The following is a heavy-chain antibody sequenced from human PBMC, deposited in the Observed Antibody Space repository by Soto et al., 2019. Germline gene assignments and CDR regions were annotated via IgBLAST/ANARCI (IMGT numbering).Heavy chain of an antibody. CDR1: GFSFSTFT. CDR2: ISTSSTYI. CDR3: ARDTGAYNRNDGLIDV. D-gene: IGHD1-20*01. V-gene: IGHV3-21*02. Sequence: EVQLVESGGGLVKPGGSLRLSCAASGFSFSTFTMNWVRQAPGKGLEWVSAISTSSTYIYYADSVTGRFTISRVNAKKAVYLQTQSLRAKDTSVYYSARDTGAYNRNDGLIDVWGQGTTVTVSS. J-gene: IGHJ6*02.